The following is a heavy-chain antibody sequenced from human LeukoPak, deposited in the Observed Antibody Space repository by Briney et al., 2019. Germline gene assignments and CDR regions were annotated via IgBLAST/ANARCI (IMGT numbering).Heavy chain of an antibody. V-gene: IGHV3-53*01. J-gene: IGHJ6*02. Sequence: GGSLRLSCAASGFTVSSNYMSWVRQAPGKGLEWVSVIYSGGSTYYADSVKGRFTISRDNSKNTLYLQMNSLRAEVTAVYYCASRKRSFYYGMDVWGQGTTVTVSS. CDR2: IYSGGST. CDR1: GFTVSSNY. CDR3: ASRKRSFYYGMDV.